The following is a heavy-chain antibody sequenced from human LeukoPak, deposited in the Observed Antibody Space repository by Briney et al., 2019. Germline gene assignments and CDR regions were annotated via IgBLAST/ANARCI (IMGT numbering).Heavy chain of an antibody. D-gene: IGHD6-25*01. CDR3: ARDSSGWGFDY. Sequence: PGGSLRLSCAASGFTFSTYWMHWVRQAPGKGLVWVSGIRSDGSSTIYADSVKGRFTISRDNARNTLYLQVNSLRAEDTAVYYCARDSSGWGFDYWGQGSLVTVS. CDR1: GFTFSTYW. CDR2: IRSDGSST. V-gene: IGHV3-74*01. J-gene: IGHJ4*02.